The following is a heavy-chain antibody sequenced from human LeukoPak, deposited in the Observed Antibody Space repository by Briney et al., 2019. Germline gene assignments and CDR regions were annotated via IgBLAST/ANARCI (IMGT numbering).Heavy chain of an antibody. J-gene: IGHJ4*02. CDR1: GFTFSSYS. Sequence: GGSLRLSCAASGFTFSSYSMNWVRQAPGKGLEWVSSISSSSSYIYYADSVRGRFTISRDNAKNSLYLQMNSLRAEDSAVYYCARGDSSGSDYWGQGTLVTVSS. D-gene: IGHD3-22*01. V-gene: IGHV3-21*01. CDR3: ARGDSSGSDY. CDR2: ISSSSSYI.